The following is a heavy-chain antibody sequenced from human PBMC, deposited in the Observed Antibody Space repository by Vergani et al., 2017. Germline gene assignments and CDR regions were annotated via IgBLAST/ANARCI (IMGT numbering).Heavy chain of an antibody. V-gene: IGHV4-61*02. CDR1: GGSISSGSYY. CDR3: AIETQQLYYYYYMDV. CDR2: IYTSWST. Sequence: QVQLQESGPGLVKPSQTLSLTCTVSGGSISSGSYYWSWIRQPAGKGLEWIGRIYTSWSTYYNPSLKSRVTISVDTSKNQFSLKLSSVTAADTPVYYCAIETQQLYYYYYMDVWGKGTTVTVSS. D-gene: IGHD6-13*01. J-gene: IGHJ6*03.